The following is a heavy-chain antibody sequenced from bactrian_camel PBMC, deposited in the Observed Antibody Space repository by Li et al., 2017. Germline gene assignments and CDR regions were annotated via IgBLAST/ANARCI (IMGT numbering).Heavy chain of an antibody. Sequence: HVQLVESGGGSVQAGGSLRISCVASGDTYARECLGWFRQAPEKERELVATIDSRAFTKKVYADAVKGRFDISQEKNILYLLMNNLRDEDTAMYYCAAGGGLSGYCVRPGMYHWGVGTQVTVS. J-gene: IGHJ7*01. CDR2: IDSRAFTKK. D-gene: IGHD2*01. CDR1: GDTYAREC. V-gene: IGHV3S55*01.